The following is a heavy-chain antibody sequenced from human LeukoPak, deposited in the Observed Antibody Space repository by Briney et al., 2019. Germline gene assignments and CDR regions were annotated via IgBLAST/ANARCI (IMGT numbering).Heavy chain of an antibody. Sequence: GGSLRLSCAASGFTVRGSYMSWVRQAPGKGLEWVSYISSLSTTIYYADSVKGRFTISRDNAKNSLYLQMNFLRAEDTAVYYCARSAGGGSYWAFNYWGQGTLVTVSS. CDR3: ARSAGGGSYWAFNY. J-gene: IGHJ4*02. D-gene: IGHD1-26*01. CDR2: ISSLSTTI. V-gene: IGHV3-48*01. CDR1: GFTVRGSY.